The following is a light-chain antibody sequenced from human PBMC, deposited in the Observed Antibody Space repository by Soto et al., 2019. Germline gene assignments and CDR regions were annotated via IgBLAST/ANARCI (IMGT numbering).Light chain of an antibody. Sequence: QSALTQPRSVSGSPGQSVGISCTGTGSDVGGDNYVSWYQQYPDKAPKVIIYDVTKRPAGVPDRFSGSKSGNTASLTISGLQTDDEAEYYCCSYAGSYTYVFGTGTKVTVL. J-gene: IGLJ1*01. CDR1: GSDVGGDNY. CDR3: CSYAGSYTYV. CDR2: DVT. V-gene: IGLV2-11*01.